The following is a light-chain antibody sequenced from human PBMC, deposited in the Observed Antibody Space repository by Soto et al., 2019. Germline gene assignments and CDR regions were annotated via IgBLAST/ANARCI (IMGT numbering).Light chain of an antibody. CDR2: LGS. CDR1: QSLLHSNGYNY. Sequence: DIVMTQSPLSLPVTPGEPASISCRSSQSLLHSNGYNYLDWYLQKPGQSPQLLIYLGSNRASGVPDRLSGSGSGTDFTLKISRVEAEDVGVYYCMQALQTPLLTFGGGTKVDIK. V-gene: IGKV2-28*01. J-gene: IGKJ4*01. CDR3: MQALQTPLLT.